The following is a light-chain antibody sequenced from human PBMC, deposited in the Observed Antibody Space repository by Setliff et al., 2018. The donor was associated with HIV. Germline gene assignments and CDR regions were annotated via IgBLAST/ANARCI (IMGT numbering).Light chain of an antibody. CDR1: SSNIGAHYD. V-gene: IGLV1-40*01. Sequence: QSVLTQPPSVSGAPGQRVTISCTGSSSNIGAHYDVHWYQQLPGTAPKLLIYGNNNRPSGVPDRFSGSKSGTSASLAITGLQAEDEADYYCQSYGSSLSGYVFGTGTKVTVL. J-gene: IGLJ1*01. CDR2: GNN. CDR3: QSYGSSLSGYV.